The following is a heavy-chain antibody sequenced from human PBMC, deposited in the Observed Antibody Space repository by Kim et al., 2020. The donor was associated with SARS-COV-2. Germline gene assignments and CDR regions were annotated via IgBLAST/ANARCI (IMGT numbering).Heavy chain of an antibody. Sequence: SETLSLTCAVYGGSFSGYYWSWIRQPPGKGLEWIGEINHSGSTNYNPSLKSRVTISVDTSKNQFSLKLSSVTAADTAVYYCARGKAVTTFYYYYGMDVWGQGTTVTVSS. CDR3: ARGKAVTTFYYYYGMDV. J-gene: IGHJ6*02. CDR2: INHSGST. D-gene: IGHD4-17*01. CDR1: GGSFSGYY. V-gene: IGHV4-34*01.